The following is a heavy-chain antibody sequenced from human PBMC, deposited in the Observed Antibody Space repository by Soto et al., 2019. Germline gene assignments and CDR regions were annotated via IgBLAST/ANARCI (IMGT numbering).Heavy chain of an antibody. CDR3: AKGWCDS. CDR1: GLTFSSYA. CDR2: ISGSGGST. V-gene: IGHV3-23*01. Sequence: GGSLRLSCAASGLTFSSYAMNWVRQAPGKGLEWVSAISGSGGSTYYADSVKGRFIISRDNSKNTLDLQMNSLRVEDTAVYYCAKGWCDSWGQGTLVTVSS. J-gene: IGHJ5*01.